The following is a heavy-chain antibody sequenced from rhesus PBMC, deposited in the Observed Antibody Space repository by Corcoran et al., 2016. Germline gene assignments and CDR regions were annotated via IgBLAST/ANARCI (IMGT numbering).Heavy chain of an antibody. V-gene: IGHV4S7*01. CDR3: ASSTGVTDAFDF. Sequence: QVQLQESGPGLVKPSETLSLTCAVSGGSLRDSYYWNWLRQPPGKGLEWIGNIYGSSGSTYYNPSLKSRVTISKDTSKNQCSLKLSSVTAADTAVYYCASSTGVTDAFDFWGQGLRVTVSS. D-gene: IGHD3-22*01. J-gene: IGHJ3*01. CDR1: GGSLRDSYY. CDR2: IYGSSGST.